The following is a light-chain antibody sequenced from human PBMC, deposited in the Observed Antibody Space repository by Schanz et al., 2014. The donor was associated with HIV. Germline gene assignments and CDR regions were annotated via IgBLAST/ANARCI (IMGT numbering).Light chain of an antibody. CDR3: LQDYSYPYT. V-gene: IGKV3-11*01. J-gene: IGKJ2*01. CDR1: QSVGSN. Sequence: EIVLTQSPATLSLSPGEGVTLSCRASQSVGSNLAWYQHKPAQAPRLLISDASRRATGIPARFSGSGSGTDFTLTITRLEPEDFATYYCLQDYSYPYTFGQGTKLEI. CDR2: DAS.